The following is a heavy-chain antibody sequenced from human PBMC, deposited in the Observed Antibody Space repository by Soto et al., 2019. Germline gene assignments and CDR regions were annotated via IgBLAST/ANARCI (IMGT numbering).Heavy chain of an antibody. J-gene: IGHJ4*02. CDR2: IYYSGST. CDR1: GGSISSSSYY. CDR3: ARHPAWEEQWLEY. Sequence: QLQLLESGPGLVKPSETLSLTCTVSGGSISSSSYYWGWIRQPPGKGLEWIGSIYYSGSTYYNPSLKCRLTIAVDTSKNQFSLNLSSVTAADTAVYYGARHPAWEEQWLEYWGQGTLVTVSS. D-gene: IGHD6-19*01. V-gene: IGHV4-39*01.